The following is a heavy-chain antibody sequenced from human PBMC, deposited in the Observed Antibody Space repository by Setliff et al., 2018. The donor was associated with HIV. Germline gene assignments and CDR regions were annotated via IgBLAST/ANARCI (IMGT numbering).Heavy chain of an antibody. CDR1: GYTLTELS. J-gene: IGHJ5*02. Sequence: ASVKVSCKVSGYTLTELSRHWVRQAPGKGLEWMGGLDPKDGKTMYAQKFQGRVTMTRDTFTSTAYMEMRSLRSEDTAVYYCARDASAPPLNWFDPWGQGTLVTVSS. V-gene: IGHV1-24*01. CDR2: LDPKDGKT. CDR3: ARDASAPPLNWFDP.